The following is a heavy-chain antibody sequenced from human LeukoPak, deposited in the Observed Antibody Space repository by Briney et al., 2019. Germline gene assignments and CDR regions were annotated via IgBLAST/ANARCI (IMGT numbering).Heavy chain of an antibody. CDR3: AKDYGNYRGSDY. Sequence: GGSLRLSCAASGFAFAQYMMHWVRQAPGKGLEGVSLITWDGGTTYYADSVKGRFTVSRDNSKNSLYLQMNSLRSEDTALYYCAKDYGNYRGSDYWGQGALVTVSS. CDR2: ITWDGGTT. J-gene: IGHJ4*02. CDR1: GFAFAQYM. V-gene: IGHV3-43*01. D-gene: IGHD3-22*01.